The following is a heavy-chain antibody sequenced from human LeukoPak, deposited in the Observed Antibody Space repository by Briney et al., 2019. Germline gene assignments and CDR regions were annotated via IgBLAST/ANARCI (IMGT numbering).Heavy chain of an antibody. CDR2: INPNSGGT. CDR1: GGTFISYA. CDR3: ARHRSIVGATEFDY. Sequence: ASVKVSCKASGGTFISYAISWVRQAPGQGLEWMGWINPNSGGTNYAQKFQGRVTMTRDTSISTAYMELSRLRSDDTAVYYCARHRSIVGATEFDYWGQGTLVTVSS. D-gene: IGHD1-26*01. J-gene: IGHJ4*02. V-gene: IGHV1-2*02.